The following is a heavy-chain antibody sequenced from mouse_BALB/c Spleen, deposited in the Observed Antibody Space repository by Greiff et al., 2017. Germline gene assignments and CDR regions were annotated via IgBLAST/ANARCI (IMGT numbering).Heavy chain of an antibody. Sequence: EVQLVESGGGLVQPGGSLKLSCAASGFTFSSYTMSWVRQTPEKRLEWVAYISNGGGSTYYPDTVKGRFTISRDNAKNTLYLQMSSLKSEDTAMYYCARRGSYGAWFAYWGQGTLVTVSA. J-gene: IGHJ3*01. CDR2: ISNGGGST. D-gene: IGHD1-1*02. CDR1: GFTFSSYT. CDR3: ARRGSYGAWFAY. V-gene: IGHV5-12-2*01.